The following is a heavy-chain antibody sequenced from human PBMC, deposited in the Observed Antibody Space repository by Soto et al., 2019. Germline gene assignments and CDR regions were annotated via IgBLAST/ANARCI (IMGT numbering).Heavy chain of an antibody. Sequence: QVQLQESGPGLVKPSQTLSLTCTVSGGSISSGDYYWSWIRQPPGKGLEWIGYIYYSGSTYYNPSLKSRVTISVDTSKNQFSLKLSSVTAADAAVYYCARLHITITIFGVVITAWFDPWGQGTLVTVSS. D-gene: IGHD3-3*01. CDR2: IYYSGST. J-gene: IGHJ5*02. V-gene: IGHV4-30-4*01. CDR1: GGSISSGDYY. CDR3: ARLHITITIFGVVITAWFDP.